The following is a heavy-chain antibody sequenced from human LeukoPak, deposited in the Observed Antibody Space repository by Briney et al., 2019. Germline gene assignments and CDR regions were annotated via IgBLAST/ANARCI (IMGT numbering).Heavy chain of an antibody. D-gene: IGHD5-24*01. Sequence: GGSLRLSCAASGFTFSSYSMNWVRQVPGKGLEWVSSISSSSSYIYYADSVKGRFTISRDNAKNSLYLQMNSLRAEDTAVYYCARDRRWLQLVVDYWGQGTLVTVSS. CDR3: ARDRRWLQLVVDY. CDR1: GFTFSSYS. V-gene: IGHV3-21*01. J-gene: IGHJ4*02. CDR2: ISSSSSYI.